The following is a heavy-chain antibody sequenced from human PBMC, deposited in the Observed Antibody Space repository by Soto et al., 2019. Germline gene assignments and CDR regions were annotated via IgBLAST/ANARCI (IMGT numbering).Heavy chain of an antibody. CDR2: IDWDDDK. J-gene: IGHJ4*02. V-gene: IGHV2-70*11. D-gene: IGHD6-19*01. CDR3: ARILKYSSGWYRGLDY. CDR1: GFSLSTSEMC. Sequence: SGPTLVNPTQTLTLTCTFSGFSLSTSEMCVSWVRQPPGKALEWLARIDWDDDKYYTTSLKTRLTISKDTSKNQVVLTMTNMDPVDTATYYCARILKYSSGWYRGLDYWGQGAPVPVSS.